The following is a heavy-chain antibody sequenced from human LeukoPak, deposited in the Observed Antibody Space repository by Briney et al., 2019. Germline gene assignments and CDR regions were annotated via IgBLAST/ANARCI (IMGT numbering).Heavy chain of an antibody. V-gene: IGHV3-48*01. Sequence: GGSLRLSCAASGFSLSGYSMNWVRQTPGKGLEWISYISSSMSITYYADSVKGRFTISRDNAKNSLYLQMNSLRAEDTAIYYCTRVGYIDEGIDYWGQGTLVTVSS. CDR2: ISSSMSIT. D-gene: IGHD5-24*01. J-gene: IGHJ4*02. CDR3: TRVGYIDEGIDY. CDR1: GFSLSGYS.